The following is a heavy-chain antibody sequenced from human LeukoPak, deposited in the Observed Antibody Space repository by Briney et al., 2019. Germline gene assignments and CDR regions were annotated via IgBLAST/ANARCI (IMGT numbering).Heavy chain of an antibody. D-gene: IGHD6-19*01. V-gene: IGHV3-49*04. CDR3: TRESGGYSSGWYQTNWFDP. Sequence: GGSLRLSCAASGFTFSSYAMSWVRQAPGKGLEWVGFIRSKAYGGTTEYAASVKGRFTISRDDSKSIAYLQMNSLKTEDTAVYYCTRESGGYSSGWYQTNWFDPWGQGTLVTVSS. CDR2: IRSKAYGGTT. J-gene: IGHJ5*02. CDR1: GFTFSSYA.